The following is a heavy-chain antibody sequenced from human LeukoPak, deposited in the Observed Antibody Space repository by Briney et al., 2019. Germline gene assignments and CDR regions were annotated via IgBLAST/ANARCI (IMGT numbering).Heavy chain of an antibody. J-gene: IGHJ4*02. Sequence: SETLSLTCTVSGGSISSSSYYWGWIRQPPGKGLEWIGSIYYSRSTYENPSLKSRVTISVDTSKNQFSLKLSSVTAADTAVDYCAIVPPGDYWGQGTLVTVSS. CDR2: IYYSRST. CDR1: GGSISSSSYY. CDR3: AIVPPGDY. D-gene: IGHD3-10*01. V-gene: IGHV4-39*01.